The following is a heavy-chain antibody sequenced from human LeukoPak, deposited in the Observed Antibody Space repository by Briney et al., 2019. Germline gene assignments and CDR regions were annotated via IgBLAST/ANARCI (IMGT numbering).Heavy chain of an antibody. V-gene: IGHV3-74*01. Sequence: GGSLRLSCAASGFTFTNHWMHGCGQGPGKGRVGVSRIRGDGWDTSYADQVKGRFTISRDNAKNTLYLQMASLGAEDTAVYYCGRDVVLGSGSVDYWGQGVLVTVSS. J-gene: IGHJ4*02. CDR2: IRGDGWDT. CDR3: GRDVVLGSGSVDY. D-gene: IGHD3-10*01. CDR1: GFTFTNHW.